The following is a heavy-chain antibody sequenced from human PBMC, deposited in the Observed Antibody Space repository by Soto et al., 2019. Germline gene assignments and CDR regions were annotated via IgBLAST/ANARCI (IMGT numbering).Heavy chain of an antibody. J-gene: IGHJ6*02. Sequence: GGSLRLSCAASGFTFSSYWMHWVRQAPGKGLVWVSRINSDGSSTSYADSVKGRFTIPRENAKNTLYLQMNSLRAEETAVYYCAREVTPEFYYYYYGMDVWGQGTTVTVSS. CDR3: AREVTPEFYYYYYGMDV. D-gene: IGHD2-21*02. CDR2: INSDGSST. V-gene: IGHV3-74*01. CDR1: GFTFSSYW.